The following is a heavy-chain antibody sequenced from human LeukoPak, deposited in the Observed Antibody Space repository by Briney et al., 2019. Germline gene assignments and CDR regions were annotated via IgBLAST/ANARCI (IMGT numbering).Heavy chain of an antibody. Sequence: SVKVSCKASGGTFSSYAISRVRQAPGQGLEWMGGIIPIFGTANYAQKFQGRVTITADESTSTAYMELSSLRSEDTAVYYCARGAGDYWYFDLWGRGTLVTVSS. CDR3: ARGAGDYWYFDL. CDR2: IIPIFGTA. D-gene: IGHD4-17*01. J-gene: IGHJ2*01. V-gene: IGHV1-69*13. CDR1: GGTFSSYA.